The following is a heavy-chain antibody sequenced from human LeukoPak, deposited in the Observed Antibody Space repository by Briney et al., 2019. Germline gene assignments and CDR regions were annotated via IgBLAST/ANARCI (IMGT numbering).Heavy chain of an antibody. CDR2: INPSGGST. Sequence: ASVKFSCKASGYTFTSYYMHWVRQAPGQGLEWMGIINPSGGSTSYAQKFQGRVTMTRDTSTSTVYMELSSLRSEDTAVYYCAREERYNWNDGDAFDIWGQGTMVTVSS. CDR1: GYTFTSYY. V-gene: IGHV1-46*01. D-gene: IGHD1-1*01. CDR3: AREERYNWNDGDAFDI. J-gene: IGHJ3*02.